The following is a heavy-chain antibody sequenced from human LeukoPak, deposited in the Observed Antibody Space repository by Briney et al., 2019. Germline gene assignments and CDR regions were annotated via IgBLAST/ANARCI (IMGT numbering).Heavy chain of an antibody. D-gene: IGHD2-15*01. CDR1: GGSISSDSYY. CDR2: IQASGNT. Sequence: SQTLSLTCTVSGGSISSDSYYWSCIRQPAGKGLEWIGRIQASGNTNYNPSLKNRVTISVDTSKNQFSLRLSSVTAADTAVYYCAKGGVVVVAPNGFHIWGQGTMVTVSS. CDR3: AKGGVVVVAPNGFHI. J-gene: IGHJ3*02. V-gene: IGHV4-61*02.